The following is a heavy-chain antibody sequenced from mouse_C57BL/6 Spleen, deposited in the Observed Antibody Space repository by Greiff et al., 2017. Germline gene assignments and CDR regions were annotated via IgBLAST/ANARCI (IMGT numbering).Heavy chain of an antibody. CDR1: GYTFTSYW. V-gene: IGHV1-64*01. CDR3: ARWGLGAMDY. Sequence: QVQLQQPGAELVKPGASVKLSCKASGYTFTSYWMYWVKQRPGQGLEWIGMIHPNSGSTNYNEKFKSKATLTVDKSSSTAYMQLSSLTAEDSAVYYCARWGLGAMDYWGQGTSVTVSS. J-gene: IGHJ4*01. CDR2: IHPNSGST. D-gene: IGHD4-1*01.